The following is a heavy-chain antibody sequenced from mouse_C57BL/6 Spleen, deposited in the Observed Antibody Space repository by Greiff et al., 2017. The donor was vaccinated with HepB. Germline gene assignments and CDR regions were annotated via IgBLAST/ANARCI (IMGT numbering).Heavy chain of an antibody. CDR1: GYTFTSYW. CDR3: ARKGDYYGSPSAY. CDR2: IYPGSGST. V-gene: IGHV1-55*01. J-gene: IGHJ3*01. D-gene: IGHD1-1*01. Sequence: VQLQQPGAELVKPGASVKMSCKASGYTFTSYWITWVKQRPGQGLEWIGDIYPGSGSTNYNEKFKSKATLTVDTSSSTAYMQLSSLTSEDSAVYYCARKGDYYGSPSAYWGQGTLVTVSA.